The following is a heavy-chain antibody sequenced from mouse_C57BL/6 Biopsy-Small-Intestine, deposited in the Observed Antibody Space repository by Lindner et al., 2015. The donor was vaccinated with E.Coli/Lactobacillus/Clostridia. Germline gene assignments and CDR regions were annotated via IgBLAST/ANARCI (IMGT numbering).Heavy chain of an antibody. CDR2: ISSGSSTI. J-gene: IGHJ2*01. Sequence: VQLQESWGRLSEAWRSRKLSCAASGFTFSDYGMHWVRQAPEKGLEWVAYISSGSSTIYYADTVKGRFTISRDNAKNTLFLQMTSLRSEDTAMYYCAKAQLGPDYWGQGTTLTVSS. CDR1: GFTFSDYG. V-gene: IGHV5-17*01. D-gene: IGHD4-1*02. CDR3: AKAQLGPDY.